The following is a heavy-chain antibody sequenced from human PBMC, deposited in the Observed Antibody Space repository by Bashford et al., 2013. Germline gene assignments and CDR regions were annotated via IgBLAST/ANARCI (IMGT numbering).Heavy chain of an antibody. J-gene: IGHJ3*02. V-gene: IGHV1-69*13. Sequence: SVKVSCKASGGTFSTYAVSWVRQVPGQGLEWMGGLVPIFGTSHYAQKFQGRVTITADESTRTSDLELSSLRSEDTAVYYCARRRGGGFDQAFDIWGQGTVVTVSS. CDR1: GGTFSTYA. D-gene: IGHD5-12*01. CDR2: LVPIFGTS. CDR3: ARRRGGGFDQAFDI.